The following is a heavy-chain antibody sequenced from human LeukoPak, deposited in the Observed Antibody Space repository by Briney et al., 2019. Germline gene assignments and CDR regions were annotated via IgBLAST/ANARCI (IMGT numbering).Heavy chain of an antibody. CDR3: ARDPTTYGSGSYYYYFDY. CDR2: ISSSSIYI. D-gene: IGHD3-10*01. J-gene: IGHJ4*02. Sequence: GGSLRLSYADSGFTFSSYSMNWVRQAPGKGLEWVSSISSSSIYIYYADSVKGRFTISRDNAKNSLYLQMNSPRAEDTAVYYCARDPTTYGSGSYYYYFDYWGQGTLVTVSS. V-gene: IGHV3-21*01. CDR1: GFTFSSYS.